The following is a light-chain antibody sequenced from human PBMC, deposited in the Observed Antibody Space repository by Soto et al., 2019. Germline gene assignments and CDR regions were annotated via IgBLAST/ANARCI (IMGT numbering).Light chain of an antibody. CDR1: SSNIGTNH. CDR3: GSWDSSLSAGL. J-gene: IGLJ2*01. V-gene: IGLV1-51*01. CDR2: DDN. Sequence: QSVLTQPPSVSAAPGQKVTISCSGSSSNIGTNHVSWYQHIPGTAPKLLIYDDNKRPSGIPDRFSGSKSGTSATLGITGLQTGDEADFYCGSWDSSLSAGLFGGGTKVTVL.